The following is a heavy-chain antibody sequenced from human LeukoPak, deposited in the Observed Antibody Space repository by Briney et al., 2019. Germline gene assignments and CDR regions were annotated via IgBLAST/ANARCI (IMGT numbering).Heavy chain of an antibody. D-gene: IGHD6-19*01. Sequence: ASVKVSCKASGYTFTDYYMHWVRQAPGQGPEWIGCINPNSVCTNYAQKFQGRVTMTRDTFISTDYMAMSRLRSDDTAMYYCARGDRLVYYYYMDVWGKGTTVTISS. CDR1: GYTFTDYY. V-gene: IGHV1-2*02. CDR3: ARGDRLVYYYYMDV. J-gene: IGHJ6*03. CDR2: INPNSVCT.